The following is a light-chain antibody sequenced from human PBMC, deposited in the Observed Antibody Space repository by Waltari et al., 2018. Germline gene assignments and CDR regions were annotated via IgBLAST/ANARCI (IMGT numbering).Light chain of an antibody. CDR1: SSDVGRFNY. CDR3: CSYAGSYTLV. CDR2: DVN. Sequence: QSALTQPRSVSGSPGQSVTISCTGTSSDVGRFNYVSWHQQHPGKAPKLMIYDVNKRPSGVPDRFPGSKSGTTASLTISGLQAEDEADYYCCSYAGSYTLVFGGGTKLTVL. J-gene: IGLJ3*02. V-gene: IGLV2-11*01.